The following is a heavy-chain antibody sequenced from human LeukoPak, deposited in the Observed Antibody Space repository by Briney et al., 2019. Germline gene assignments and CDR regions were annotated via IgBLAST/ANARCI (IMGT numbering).Heavy chain of an antibody. CDR3: ARENGGDGYNPYGMDV. Sequence: ASVKVSCKASGYTFTSYGISWVRQAPGQGLEWMGWISAYNGNTNYAQKLQGRVTMTTDTSTSTAYMELRSLRSDDTAVYYCARENGGDGYNPYGMDVWAQGTTVTVSS. J-gene: IGHJ6*02. CDR1: GYTFTSYG. V-gene: IGHV1-18*01. D-gene: IGHD5-24*01. CDR2: ISAYNGNT.